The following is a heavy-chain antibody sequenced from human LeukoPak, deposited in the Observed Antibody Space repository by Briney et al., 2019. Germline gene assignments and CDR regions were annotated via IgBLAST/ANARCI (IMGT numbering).Heavy chain of an antibody. D-gene: IGHD2-15*01. CDR3: ARDHCSGGSCRWFDP. CDR1: GGSISSYY. Sequence: SETLSLTCTVSGGSISSYYWSWIRQPPGKGLEWIGYIYYSGSTSYSGNTNYNPSLKSRVTILVDTSKNQFSLKLSSVTAADTAVYYCARDHCSGGSCRWFDPWGQGTLVTVSS. V-gene: IGHV4-59*01. CDR2: IYYSGST. J-gene: IGHJ5*02.